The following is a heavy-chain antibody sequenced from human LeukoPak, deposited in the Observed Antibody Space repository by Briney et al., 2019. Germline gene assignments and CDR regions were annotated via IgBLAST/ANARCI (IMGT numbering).Heavy chain of an antibody. V-gene: IGHV3-21*01. J-gene: IGHJ4*02. CDR1: GFTFSSYS. Sequence: GGSLRLSCAASGFTFSSYSMNWVRQAPGKELEWVSSISSSSSYIYYADSVKGRFTISRDNAKNSLYLQMNSLRAEDTAVYYCARVGSSWYFDYWGQGTLVTVSS. CDR2: ISSSSSYI. D-gene: IGHD6-13*01. CDR3: ARVGSSWYFDY.